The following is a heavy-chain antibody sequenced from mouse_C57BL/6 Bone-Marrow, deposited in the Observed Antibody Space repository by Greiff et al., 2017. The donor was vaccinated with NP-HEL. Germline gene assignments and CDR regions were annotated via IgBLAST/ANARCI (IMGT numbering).Heavy chain of an antibody. J-gene: IGHJ3*01. Sequence: QVQLQQPGAELVRPGTSVKLSCKASGYTFTSYWMHWVKQRPGQGLEWIGVIDPSDSYTNYNQKFKGKATLTVDTSSSTAYMQLSSLTSEDSAVYYCARSRYCAWFAYWGQGTLVTVSA. CDR2: IDPSDSYT. CDR3: ARSRYCAWFAY. D-gene: IGHD2-14*01. V-gene: IGHV1-59*01. CDR1: GYTFTSYW.